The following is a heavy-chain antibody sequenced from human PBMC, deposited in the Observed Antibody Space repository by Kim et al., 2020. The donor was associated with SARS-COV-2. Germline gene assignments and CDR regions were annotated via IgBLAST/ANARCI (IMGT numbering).Heavy chain of an antibody. CDR1: GFTFSSYW. CDR3: ARDTGHSYGSGF. J-gene: IGHJ4*02. V-gene: IGHV3-7*01. CDR2: INRDGSQR. Sequence: GGSLRLSCAGSGFTFSSYWMSWVRQAPGKGLEWVANINRDGSQRYYVDSVKGRFTISRDNAKNSLYLQMNSLRAGDTAVYYCARDTGHSYGSGFWGQGNLVTVSS. D-gene: IGHD5-18*01.